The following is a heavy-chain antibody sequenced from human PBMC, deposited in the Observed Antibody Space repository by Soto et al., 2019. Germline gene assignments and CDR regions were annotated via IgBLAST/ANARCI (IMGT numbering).Heavy chain of an antibody. D-gene: IGHD4-17*01. V-gene: IGHV4-34*01. CDR2: INHSGST. Sequence: SETLSLTCAVYGGSFSGYYWSWIRQPPGKGLEWIGEINHSGSTNYNPSLKSRVTISVDTSKNQFSLKLSSVTAADTAVYYCARPKTTVTPSDAFDIWGQGTMVTVSS. J-gene: IGHJ3*02. CDR3: ARPKTTVTPSDAFDI. CDR1: GGSFSGYY.